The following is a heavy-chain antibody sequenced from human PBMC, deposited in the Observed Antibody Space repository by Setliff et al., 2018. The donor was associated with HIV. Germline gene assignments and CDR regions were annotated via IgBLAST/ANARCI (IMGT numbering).Heavy chain of an antibody. V-gene: IGHV4-59*01. CDR3: ARRSLEYYYDSSATGAFDI. Sequence: PSETLSLTCTVSGGSISSYYWSWIRQPPGKGLEWIGYIYYSGSTNYNPSLKSRVTISVDTSKNQFSLKLSSVTAADTAVYYCARRSLEYYYDSSATGAFDIWGQGTMGTVSS. D-gene: IGHD3-22*01. CDR2: IYYSGST. CDR1: GGSISSYY. J-gene: IGHJ3*02.